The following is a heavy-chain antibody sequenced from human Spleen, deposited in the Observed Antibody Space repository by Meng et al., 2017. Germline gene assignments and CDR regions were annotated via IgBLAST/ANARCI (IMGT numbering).Heavy chain of an antibody. D-gene: IGHD3-10*01. CDR1: GYSLTSVPYY. CDR2: ISASWTT. CDR3: ARSSGSYYSWWFDP. Sequence: QVQVPHLGAGFLKPSDTLFLTFIISGYSLTSVPYYLRWIPQPAGEGLEWLVRISASWTTNYTPSLNNRVTISLDTSKNQLSLKLSSVSAADTAVYYCARSSGSYYSWWFDPWGQGTLVTVS. V-gene: IGHV4-61*02. J-gene: IGHJ5*02.